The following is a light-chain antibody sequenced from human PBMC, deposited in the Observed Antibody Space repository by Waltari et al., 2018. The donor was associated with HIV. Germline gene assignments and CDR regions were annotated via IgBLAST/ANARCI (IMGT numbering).Light chain of an antibody. CDR3: QHLHSFPLS. CDR2: ASS. V-gene: IGKV1-9*01. J-gene: IGKJ2*03. Sequence: DIQLTQSPSFLSASVGDRITITCRASRDISTYLAWYQQKPGGVPKLLIYASSTLQNGVPSRFSGRGFGTEFTLTISGLQPDDFAIYYCQHLHSFPLSFGGGT. CDR1: RDISTY.